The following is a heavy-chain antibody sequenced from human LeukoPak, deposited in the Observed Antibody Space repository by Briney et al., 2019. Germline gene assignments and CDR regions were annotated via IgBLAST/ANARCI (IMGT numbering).Heavy chain of an antibody. CDR1: GFTFSSYA. CDR2: ISGSGGST. D-gene: IGHD3-10*01. V-gene: IGHV3-23*01. CDR3: AKDYYGSGSHFLDY. Sequence: GGSLRLSCAASGFTFSSYAMSWVRQAPGKGLEWVSGISGSGGSTYYADSVKGRFTISRDNSKNTLCLQMNSLRAEDTAVYYCAKDYYGSGSHFLDYWGQGTLVPVSS. J-gene: IGHJ4*02.